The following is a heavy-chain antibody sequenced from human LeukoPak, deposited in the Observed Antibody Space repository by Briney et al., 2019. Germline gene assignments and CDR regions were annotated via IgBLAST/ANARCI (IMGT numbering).Heavy chain of an antibody. D-gene: IGHD6-19*01. CDR3: ARDAPYSSGWYGRAGYYFDY. Sequence: VASVKVSCKASGGTFSSYAISWVRQAPGQGLECMGGIIPIFGTANYAQKFQGRVTITADKFTSTAYMELSSLRSEDTAVYYCARDAPYSSGWYGRAGYYFDYWGQGTLVTVSS. J-gene: IGHJ4*02. V-gene: IGHV1-69*06. CDR1: GGTFSSYA. CDR2: IIPIFGTA.